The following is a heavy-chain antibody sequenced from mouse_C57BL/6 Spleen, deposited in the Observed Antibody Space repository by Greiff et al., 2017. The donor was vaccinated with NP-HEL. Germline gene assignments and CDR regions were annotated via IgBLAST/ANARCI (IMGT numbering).Heavy chain of an antibody. CDR3: ARMHDYDDDQNVDV. CDR2: INPNNGGT. CDR1: GYTFTDYN. V-gene: IGHV1-18*01. D-gene: IGHD2-4*01. Sequence: EVQLQQSGPELVKPGASVKIPCKASGYTFTDYNMDWVKQSHGKSLEWIGDINPNNGGTIYNQKFQGKATVTVDKSSSTAYMELRSLTSEDTAVYYCARMHDYDDDQNVDVWGTGTTVTVSS. J-gene: IGHJ1*03.